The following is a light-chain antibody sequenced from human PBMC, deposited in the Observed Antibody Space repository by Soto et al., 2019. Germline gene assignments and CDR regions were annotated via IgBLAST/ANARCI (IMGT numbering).Light chain of an antibody. CDR1: QAITNN. CDR2: QES. J-gene: IGKJ4*01. Sequence: DIQLTQSPFFLSASVGDRVTITCRASQAITNNLAWYQQKPGKPPTLLIYQESTLQSGVPSRFSGSKSGSQFTLTIDSLQPEDFATYCCQQVKSYPRTFGGGTKVEIK. V-gene: IGKV1-9*01. CDR3: QQVKSYPRT.